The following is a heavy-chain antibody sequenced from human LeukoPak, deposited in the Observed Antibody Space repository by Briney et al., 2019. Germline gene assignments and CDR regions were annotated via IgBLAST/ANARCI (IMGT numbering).Heavy chain of an antibody. D-gene: IGHD3-22*01. Sequence: GRTLRLSCAASGFTFSDYSMNWVRHAPGKGLEWVASVNTLSSYIYYADSMRGRFTISRDNAKNSLFLQLNSLRAEDTAVYYCARLRRNSDRSDFFYYYDHWGQGTLVTVSS. J-gene: IGHJ4*02. CDR1: GFTFSDYS. CDR2: VNTLSSYI. V-gene: IGHV3-21*01. CDR3: ARLRRNSDRSDFFYYYDH.